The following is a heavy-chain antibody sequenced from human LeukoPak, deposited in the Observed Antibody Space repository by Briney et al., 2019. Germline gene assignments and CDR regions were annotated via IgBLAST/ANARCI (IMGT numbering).Heavy chain of an antibody. CDR2: INTNNGGT. CDR3: ARDGYHYGQFDY. J-gene: IGHJ4*02. D-gene: IGHD3-10*01. Sequence: GASVKVSCKASGYTFTDYYIHWVRQAPGQGLEWMGWINTNNGGTKYAQRSQGRVTMTRDTSTSTAYMEVGSLRSDDTAVYYCARDGYHYGQFDYWGQGTLVTVSS. V-gene: IGHV1-2*02. CDR1: GYTFTDYY.